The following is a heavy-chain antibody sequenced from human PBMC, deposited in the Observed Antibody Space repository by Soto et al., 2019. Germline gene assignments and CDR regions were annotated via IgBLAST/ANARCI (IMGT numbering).Heavy chain of an antibody. D-gene: IGHD3-10*01. CDR1: GYTLTELS. CDR2: VDPEDGET. Sequence: ASVKVSCKVSGYTLTELSMHWVRQAPGKGLEWMGGVDPEDGETIYAQKFQGRVTMTEDTSTDTAYMELSSLRSEDTAVYYCATDPALLSYYYGSGPRGVITSYYYGMDVWGQGTTVTVSS. CDR3: ATDPALLSYYYGSGPRGVITSYYYGMDV. J-gene: IGHJ6*02. V-gene: IGHV1-24*01.